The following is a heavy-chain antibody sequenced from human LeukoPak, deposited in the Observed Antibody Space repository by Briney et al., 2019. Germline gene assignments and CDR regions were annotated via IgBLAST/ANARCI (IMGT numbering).Heavy chain of an antibody. D-gene: IGHD4-17*01. CDR2: ISGPAGSW. V-gene: IGHV3-23*01. J-gene: IGHJ6*03. CDR3: AREGYGDYNYYYYYYMDV. CDR1: GFTFSSYA. Sequence: PGGSLRLSCAASGFTFSSYAMSWVRQAPGKGLEWVSAISGPAGSWDYADSVKGRFTISRDNAKDSLYLQMNSLRAEDTAVYYCAREGYGDYNYYYYYYMDVWGKGTTVTVSS.